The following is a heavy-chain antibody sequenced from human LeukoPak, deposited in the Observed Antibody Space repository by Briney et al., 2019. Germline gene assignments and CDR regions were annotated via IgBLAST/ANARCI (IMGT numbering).Heavy chain of an antibody. CDR1: GGSISSGSYY. J-gene: IGHJ5*01. D-gene: IGHD4-17*01. CDR2: IYTSGST. Sequence: SETLSLTCTVSGGSISSGSYYWSWIRQPAGKGLEWIGRIYTSGSTNYNPSLKSRVTISVDTSKNQFSLKLSSVTAADTAVYYCARDGRSDYGDINWFDSWGQGTLVTVSS. V-gene: IGHV4-61*02. CDR3: ARDGRSDYGDINWFDS.